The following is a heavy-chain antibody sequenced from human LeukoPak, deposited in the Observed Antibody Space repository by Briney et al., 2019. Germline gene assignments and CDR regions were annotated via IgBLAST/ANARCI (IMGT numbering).Heavy chain of an antibody. V-gene: IGHV4-39*02. Sequence: SETLSLTCTVSGGSISSSSYYWGWIRQPPGKGLEWIGSMYHSGSTYYNPSLKSRVTISVDTSKNHFSLKLSSVTAADTAVYYCARRYYYVSGSYYNHFDPWGQGTLVTVSS. J-gene: IGHJ5*02. CDR1: GGSISSSSYY. CDR3: ARRYYYVSGSYYNHFDP. CDR2: MYHSGST. D-gene: IGHD3-10*01.